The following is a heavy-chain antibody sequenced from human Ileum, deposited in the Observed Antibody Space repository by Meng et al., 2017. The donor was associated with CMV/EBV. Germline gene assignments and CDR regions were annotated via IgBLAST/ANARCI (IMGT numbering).Heavy chain of an antibody. D-gene: IGHD4-17*01. V-gene: IGHV3-74*01. CDR2: INSDASSI. CDR1: TFTLNNYW. J-gene: IGHJ4*02. Sequence: GGSLRLSCAASTFTLNNYWMHWVRQVPGKGLVWVSRINSDASSISYADSVKGRFTISRDNTRDSLSLQMNSLRAEDTAVYYCARGRFTFDYWGQGTLVTVSS. CDR3: ARGRFTFDY.